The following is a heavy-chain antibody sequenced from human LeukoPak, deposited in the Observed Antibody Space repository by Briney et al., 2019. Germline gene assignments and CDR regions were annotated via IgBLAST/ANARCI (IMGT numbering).Heavy chain of an antibody. CDR3: ARHTHYYYDSSGPNWFDP. CDR1: GGSISSTASY. J-gene: IGHJ5*02. V-gene: IGHV4-39*01. Sequence: PSETLSLTFSASGGSISSTASYWGWTRQPPGKGLEWIGSIYYSGITYYNPSLKSRVTISLDTSRNHFSLKLSSVTAADTAVYYCARHTHYYYDSSGPNWFDPWGQGTLVTVSS. D-gene: IGHD3-22*01. CDR2: IYYSGIT.